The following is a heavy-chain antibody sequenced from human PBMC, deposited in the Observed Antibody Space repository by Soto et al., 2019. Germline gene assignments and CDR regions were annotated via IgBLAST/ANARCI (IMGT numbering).Heavy chain of an antibody. D-gene: IGHD2-2*01. Sequence: TSETLSLTCTVSGGSISSGDYYWSWIRQPPGKGLEWIGYIYYSGSTNYNPSLKSRVTISVDTSKNQFSLKLSSVTAADTAVYYCARGLGYQLLSYYYYYGMDVWGQGTTVTVSS. V-gene: IGHV4-61*08. CDR1: GGSISSGDYY. J-gene: IGHJ6*02. CDR3: ARGLGYQLLSYYYYYGMDV. CDR2: IYYSGST.